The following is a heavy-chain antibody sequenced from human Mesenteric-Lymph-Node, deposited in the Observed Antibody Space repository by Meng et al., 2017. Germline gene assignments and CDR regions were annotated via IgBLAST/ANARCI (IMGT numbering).Heavy chain of an antibody. D-gene: IGHD6-13*01. Sequence: EVQLVESGGGLVKPGESLRLSCGASGFNFSSYSMNWVRQAPGKGLEWVSSISTSTSIYYADSAKGRFTISRDNAKNSLFLQMNSLRAEDTAVYYCARGVAPAGMLYWYFDLWGRGTLVTVSS. J-gene: IGHJ2*01. CDR2: ISTSTSI. V-gene: IGHV3-21*01. CDR1: GFNFSSYS. CDR3: ARGVAPAGMLYWYFDL.